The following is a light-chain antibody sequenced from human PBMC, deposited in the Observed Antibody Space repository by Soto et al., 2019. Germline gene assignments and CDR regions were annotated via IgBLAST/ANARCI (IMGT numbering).Light chain of an antibody. CDR3: QQSYRSPPT. J-gene: IGKJ1*01. CDR1: QSITSK. V-gene: IGKV1-39*01. Sequence: DIQMTQSPSSLSASVGDRVTITCRASQSITSKLNRYQQKPGKVPNLLIYAASSLQSGVPSRFSGSGSGTDFTLTISSLQPEDFATYYCQQSYRSPPTFGQG. CDR2: AAS.